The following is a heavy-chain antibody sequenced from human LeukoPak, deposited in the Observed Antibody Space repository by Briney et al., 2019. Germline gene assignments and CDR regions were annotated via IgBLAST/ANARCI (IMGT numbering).Heavy chain of an antibody. Sequence: SETLSLTCTVSGGSISSGSYHWSWIRQPAGTGLEWIGRIYTSGSTNYNPSLKSRVTISVDTSKNQFSLKLSSVTAADTAVYYCAADGYNFFDYWGQGTLVTVSS. V-gene: IGHV4-61*02. CDR3: AADGYNFFDY. CDR1: GGSISSGSYH. J-gene: IGHJ4*02. CDR2: IYTSGST. D-gene: IGHD5-24*01.